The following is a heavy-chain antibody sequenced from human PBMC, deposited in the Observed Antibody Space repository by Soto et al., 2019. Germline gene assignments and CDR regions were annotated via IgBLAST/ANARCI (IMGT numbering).Heavy chain of an antibody. Sequence: QVQLVQSGAEVKKPGSSVKVSCKASGGTLISNAIRWVRQAPGQGLEWMGGIIPILGSANYAQKFQDRVTITADESTSTTYMELNSLRSEAAAVYFCASRERVDAFDIWGQGTMVTVSS. J-gene: IGHJ3*02. V-gene: IGHV1-69*01. D-gene: IGHD1-26*01. CDR2: IIPILGSA. CDR1: GGTLISNA. CDR3: ASRERVDAFDI.